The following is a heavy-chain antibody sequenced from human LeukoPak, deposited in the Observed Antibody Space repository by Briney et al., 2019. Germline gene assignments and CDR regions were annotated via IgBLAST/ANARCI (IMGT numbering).Heavy chain of an antibody. Sequence: SETLSLTCTVSGGSVSGYYWSWIRRPPGKGLEWIGYIYYSGSTNYNPSLKSRVTISVDTSENQFSLKLTSVTAADTAVYYCARDREYSSSGLVWFDPWGHGILVTVSS. D-gene: IGHD6-6*01. V-gene: IGHV4-59*02. CDR3: ARDREYSSSGLVWFDP. J-gene: IGHJ5*02. CDR2: IYYSGST. CDR1: GGSVSGYY.